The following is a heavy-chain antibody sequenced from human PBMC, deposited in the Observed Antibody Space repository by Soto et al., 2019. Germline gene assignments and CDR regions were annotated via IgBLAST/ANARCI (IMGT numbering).Heavy chain of an antibody. J-gene: IGHJ6*02. CDR2: ISYDGHNK. CDR3: ARVGTENGDYLYYYYYYGMDV. Sequence: PGGSLRLSCAASGFTFSSYAMHWVRQAPGKGLEWVADISYDGHNKYYADSVKGRFTISRDNSKNTLYLQMNSLRAEDTAVYYCARVGTENGDYLYYYYYYGMDVWGQGTTVTVSS. V-gene: IGHV3-30-3*01. D-gene: IGHD4-17*01. CDR1: GFTFSSYA.